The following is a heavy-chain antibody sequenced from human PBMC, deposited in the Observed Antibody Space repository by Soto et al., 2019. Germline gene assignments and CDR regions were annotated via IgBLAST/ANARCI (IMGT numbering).Heavy chain of an antibody. Sequence: QVQLVQSGAEVQKPGSSVKVSCKASGGTFSSYAISWVRQAPGQGLEWMGGIIPIFGTANYAQKFQGRVTITADKSTSTAYMELSSLRSEDTAVYYCARGMVRGEWYWAYYYYGMDVWGQGTTVTVSS. J-gene: IGHJ6*02. V-gene: IGHV1-69*06. CDR1: GGTFSSYA. CDR2: IIPIFGTA. D-gene: IGHD3-10*01. CDR3: ARGMVRGEWYWAYYYYGMDV.